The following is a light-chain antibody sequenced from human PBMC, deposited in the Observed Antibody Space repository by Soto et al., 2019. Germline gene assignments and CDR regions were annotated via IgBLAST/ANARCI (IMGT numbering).Light chain of an antibody. J-gene: IGKJ5*01. V-gene: IGKV1-9*01. CDR3: QQFFDYPLT. CDR1: QVISNS. CDR2: AAS. Sequence: SVPIPCRASQVISNSLAWYQVKPGKAPKRLIYAASSLESGVPSRFSGSGSGTEFSLTINSLQPEDYATYYCQQFFDYPLTFGRGTRV.